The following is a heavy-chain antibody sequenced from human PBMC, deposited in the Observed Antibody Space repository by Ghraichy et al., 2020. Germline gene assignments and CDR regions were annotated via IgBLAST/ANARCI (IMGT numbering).Heavy chain of an antibody. D-gene: IGHD1-26*01. CDR3: ARGDDGSPDS. J-gene: IGHJ4*02. Sequence: GGSLRLSCKVSGFPFSRYGFHWVRRAPGKGLEWVAVRSPDKETKFYADSVRGRFTISRDDSKSTLFLRMNNRRPEDTGMYYCARGDDGSPDSWGPGTQVIVSS. CDR2: RSPDKETK. V-gene: IGHV3-33*05. CDR1: GFPFSRYG.